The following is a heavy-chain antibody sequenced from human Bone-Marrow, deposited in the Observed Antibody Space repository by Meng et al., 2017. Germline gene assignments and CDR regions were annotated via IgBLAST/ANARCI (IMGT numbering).Heavy chain of an antibody. CDR3: ARERGYGDTYYFDY. CDR1: GFTFSSYS. D-gene: IGHD4-17*01. Sequence: GGSLRLSCAASGFTFSSYSMNWVRQAPGKGLEWVSSISSSSSYIYYADSVKGRFTISRDNAKNSLYLQMNSLRAEDTALYYCARERGYGDTYYFDYWGQGTLVTVYS. CDR2: ISSSSSYI. V-gene: IGHV3-21*04. J-gene: IGHJ4*02.